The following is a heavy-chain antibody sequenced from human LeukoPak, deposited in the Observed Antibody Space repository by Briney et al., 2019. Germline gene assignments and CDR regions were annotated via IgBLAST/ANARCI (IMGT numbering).Heavy chain of an antibody. V-gene: IGHV4-61*01. CDR2: IYYSGST. Sequence: SETLSLTCTVSGYSISSGYYWGWIRQPPGKGLEWIGYIYYSGSTNYNPSLKSRVTISVDTSKNQFSLKLSSVTAADTAVYYCARGDSSGWYKRYYYYYYYMDVWGKGTTVTVSS. D-gene: IGHD6-19*01. CDR1: GYSISSGYY. CDR3: ARGDSSGWYKRYYYYYYYMDV. J-gene: IGHJ6*03.